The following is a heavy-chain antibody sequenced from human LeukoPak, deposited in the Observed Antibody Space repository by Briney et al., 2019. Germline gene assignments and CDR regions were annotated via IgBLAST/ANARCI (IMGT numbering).Heavy chain of an antibody. D-gene: IGHD3-16*01. J-gene: IGHJ6*03. CDR3: ATPGAGDSSFYYCCYMDV. V-gene: IGHV4-39*07. CDR1: GGSISSSGYF. CDR2: ISYGGGT. Sequence: SETLSLTCAVSGGSISSSGYFWGWIRQSPGKGLEWIGSISYGGGTYYNPSLKSRVTISLDTSKNQFSLKLSSVTAADTAVYYCATPGAGDSSFYYCCYMDVWGKGTTVTVSS.